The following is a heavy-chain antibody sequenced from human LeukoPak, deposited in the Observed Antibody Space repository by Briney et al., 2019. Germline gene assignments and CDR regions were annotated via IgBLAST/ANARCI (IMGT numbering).Heavy chain of an antibody. CDR1: GGTFTTYA. J-gene: IGHJ4*02. CDR3: ARGIVGATSGYFDY. CDR2: IIPILGIA. D-gene: IGHD1-26*01. V-gene: IGHV1-69*04. Sequence: SVTVSCTASGGTFTTYAISWVRQAPGQGLEWMGRIIPILGIANYAQKFQGRLTITADKSTSTAYMELSNLRSEDTAVYYCARGIVGATSGYFDYWGQGTLVTVSS.